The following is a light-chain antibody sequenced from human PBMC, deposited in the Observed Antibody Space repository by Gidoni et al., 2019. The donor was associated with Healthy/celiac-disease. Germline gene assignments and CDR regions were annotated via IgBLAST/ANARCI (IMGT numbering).Light chain of an antibody. CDR1: QSVLYSSNNMNY. CDR3: QQYYSTPPT. J-gene: IGKJ2*01. V-gene: IGKV4-1*01. Sequence: DIVMTQSQDVLAVSLGERATINCKSSQSVLYSSNNMNYLAWYQQKPAQPPRLRIYWASTRESGVPDRFSGSGSGTDFTLTVSSVQAEDVEVYYCQQYYSTPPTIGQGTKLEIK. CDR2: WAS.